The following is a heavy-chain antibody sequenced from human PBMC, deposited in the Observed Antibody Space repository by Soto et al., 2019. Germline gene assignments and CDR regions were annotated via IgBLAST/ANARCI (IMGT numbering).Heavy chain of an antibody. V-gene: IGHV4-30-2*01. Sequence: QLQLQESGSGLVKPSQTLSLTCAVSGGSISSGGYSWSWIRQPPGKGLEWIGYIYHSGSTYYNPSLKSRVPISVDRSKNHFSLKLSSVTAADTAVYYCARRRGFPYYYGMDVWGQGTTVTVSS. J-gene: IGHJ6*02. CDR2: IYHSGST. D-gene: IGHD5-12*01. CDR1: GGSISSGGYS. CDR3: ARRRGFPYYYGMDV.